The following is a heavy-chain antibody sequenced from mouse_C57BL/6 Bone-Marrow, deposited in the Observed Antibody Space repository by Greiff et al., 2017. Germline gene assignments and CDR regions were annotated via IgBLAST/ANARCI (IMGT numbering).Heavy chain of an antibody. D-gene: IGHD2-5*01. CDR3: AIPSYSNYECARDD. J-gene: IGHJ4*01. Sequence: QVQLQQPGAELVKPGASVKVSCKASGYTFTSYWMHWVKQRPGQGLEWIGRIHPSDSDTNYNQKFKGKATLTVDKSASTAYMQVSSLSSEDTAVYYSAIPSYSNYECARDDWGQGTSVTVSS. CDR2: IHPSDSDT. CDR1: GYTFTSYW. V-gene: IGHV1-74*01.